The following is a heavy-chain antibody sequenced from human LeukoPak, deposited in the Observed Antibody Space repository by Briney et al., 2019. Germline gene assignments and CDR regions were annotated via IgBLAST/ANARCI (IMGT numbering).Heavy chain of an antibody. V-gene: IGHV3-23*01. CDR2: IRGSGNSP. Sequence: QSGGSLRLSCAASGFTFTTYVMSWLRQAPGKGLEWVSGIRGSGNSPLYAASVKGRFTISRDNSKSTLSLQMHSLRAEDTAVYYCAKGAFTYGDYAPYFDYWGQGTLVTVSS. D-gene: IGHD4-17*01. CDR3: AKGAFTYGDYAPYFDY. CDR1: GFTFTTYV. J-gene: IGHJ4*02.